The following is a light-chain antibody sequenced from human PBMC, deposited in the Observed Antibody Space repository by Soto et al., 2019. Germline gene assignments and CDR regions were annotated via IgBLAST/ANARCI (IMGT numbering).Light chain of an antibody. V-gene: IGKV1-5*01. Sequence: DIQMTQSPSTLSASVGDRVTITCRASQSIGRFLAWSQHKPGKAPKLLIYDASTLESGVPSRFSGTGAGTEFTFSITSLQPEYFGTYYCQQCYMGWTFGQGTKVDIK. CDR3: QQCYMGWT. CDR2: DAS. CDR1: QSIGRF. J-gene: IGKJ1*01.